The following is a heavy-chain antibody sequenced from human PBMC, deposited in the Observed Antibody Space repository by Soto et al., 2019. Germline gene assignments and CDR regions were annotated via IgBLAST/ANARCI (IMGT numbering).Heavy chain of an antibody. CDR3: ARDQGTMIVPDY. V-gene: IGHV3-30-3*01. J-gene: IGHJ4*02. Sequence: GGSLRLSCAASGFTFSSYAMHWVRQAPGKGLEWVAVISYDGSNKYYADSVKGRFTISRDNSKNTLYLQMNSLRAEDTAVYYCARDQGTMIVPDYWGQGTLVTVSS. CDR1: GFTFSSYA. CDR2: ISYDGSNK. D-gene: IGHD3-22*01.